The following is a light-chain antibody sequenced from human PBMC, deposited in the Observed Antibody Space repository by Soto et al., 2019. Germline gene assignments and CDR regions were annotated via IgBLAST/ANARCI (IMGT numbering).Light chain of an antibody. CDR3: SSYTSTSRV. Sequence: QSALTQPASVSGSPGQSITISCTATSSDVGGYNYVSWYQQHPGKAPKLMIYEVSNRPSGVSNRFSGSKSGNTASLTISGLQAEDEADYCCSSYTSTSRVFGGGTKVTVL. CDR2: EVS. CDR1: SSDVGGYNY. V-gene: IGLV2-14*01. J-gene: IGLJ3*02.